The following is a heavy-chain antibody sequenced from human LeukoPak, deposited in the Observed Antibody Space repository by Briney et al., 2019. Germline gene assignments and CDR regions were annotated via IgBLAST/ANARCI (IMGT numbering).Heavy chain of an antibody. CDR1: GGTFSSYA. CDR2: ISAYNGNT. J-gene: IGHJ4*02. V-gene: IGHV1-18*01. CDR3: ARGSRNWEPYDY. D-gene: IGHD7-27*01. Sequence: ASVKVSCKASGGTFSSYAISWVRQAPGQGLEWMGWISAYNGNTNYAQKLQGRVTMTTDTSTSTAYMELRSLRSDDTAVYYCARGSRNWEPYDYWGQGTLVTVSS.